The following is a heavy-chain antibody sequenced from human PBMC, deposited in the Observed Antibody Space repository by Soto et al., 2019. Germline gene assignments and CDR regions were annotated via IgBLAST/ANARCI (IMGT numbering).Heavy chain of an antibody. CDR2: IWHDGSKK. V-gene: IGHV3-33*01. D-gene: IGHD3-10*01. CDR3: ARLYFGVGGMDV. J-gene: IGHJ6*02. CDR1: GFSFSTYG. Sequence: GGSLRLSCAASGFSFSTYGMHWVRQAPGKGREWVAVIWHDGSKKYYLDSVKGRFTISRDNSKDTVDLQMNSLRAEDTAVYYRARLYFGVGGMDVWGQGTTVTVSS.